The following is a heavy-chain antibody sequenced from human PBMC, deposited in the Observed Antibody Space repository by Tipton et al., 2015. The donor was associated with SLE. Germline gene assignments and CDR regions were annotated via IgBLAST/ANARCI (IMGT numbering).Heavy chain of an antibody. D-gene: IGHD6-13*01. CDR3: ARGGRRTAAAGRYFHF. V-gene: IGHV4-61*01. J-gene: IGHJ1*01. Sequence: TLSLTCTVSGGSVSSGSYSWSWIRQPPGKGLEWIGYIYYSGFTNYNPSLKSRVTISVDTSKNQFSLKLSSVTAADTAVYYCARGGRRTAAAGRYFHFWGQGTLVTVSS. CDR2: IYYSGFT. CDR1: GGSVSSGSYS.